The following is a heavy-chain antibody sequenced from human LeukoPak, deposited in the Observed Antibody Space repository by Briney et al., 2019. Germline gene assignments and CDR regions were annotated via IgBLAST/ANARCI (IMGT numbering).Heavy chain of an antibody. CDR1: GFTFSSYN. D-gene: IGHD3-3*01. J-gene: IGHJ4*02. CDR3: AKDRALEWFEVIDY. V-gene: IGHV3-30*18. Sequence: PGGSLRLSCAASGFTFSSYNMNWVRQAPGKGLEWVAVISYDGSNKYYADSVKGRFTISRDNSKNTLYLQMNSLRAEDTAVYYCAKDRALEWFEVIDYWGQGTLVTVSS. CDR2: ISYDGSNK.